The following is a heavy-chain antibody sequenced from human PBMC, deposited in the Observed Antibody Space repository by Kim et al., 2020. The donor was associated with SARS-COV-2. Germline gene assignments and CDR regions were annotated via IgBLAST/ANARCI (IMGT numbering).Heavy chain of an antibody. CDR3: ASSIKYYDFWSGYRPPDAFDI. V-gene: IGHV3-7*01. CDR1: GFTFSSYW. CDR2: IKQDGSEK. J-gene: IGHJ3*02. D-gene: IGHD3-3*01. Sequence: GGSLRLSCAASGFTFSSYWMSWVRQAPGKGLEWVANIKQDGSEKYYVDSVKGRFTISRDNAKNSLYLQMNSLRAEDTAVYYCASSIKYYDFWSGYRPPDAFDIWGQGTMVTVSS.